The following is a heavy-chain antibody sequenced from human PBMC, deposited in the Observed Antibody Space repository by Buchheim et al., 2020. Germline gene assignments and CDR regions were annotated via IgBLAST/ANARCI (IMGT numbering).Heavy chain of an antibody. Sequence: QVQPVQSGAEVKKPGASVKVSCKASGYTFTSYGISWVRQAPGQGLEWMGWISAYNGNTNYAQKLQGRVTMTTDTSTSTAYMELRSLRSDDTAVYYCARAYYDFWSGSRPGGYYYGMDVWGQGTT. V-gene: IGHV1-18*01. D-gene: IGHD3-3*01. CDR2: ISAYNGNT. J-gene: IGHJ6*02. CDR3: ARAYYDFWSGSRPGGYYYGMDV. CDR1: GYTFTSYG.